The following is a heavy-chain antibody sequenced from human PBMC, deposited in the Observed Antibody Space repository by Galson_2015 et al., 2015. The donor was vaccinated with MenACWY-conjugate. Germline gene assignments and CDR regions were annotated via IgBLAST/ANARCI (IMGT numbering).Heavy chain of an antibody. CDR3: ARSAPYYDFWSGYYGHFDY. CDR1: GGSISIYY. V-gene: IGHV4-59*01. J-gene: IGHJ4*02. Sequence: ETLSLTCPVSGGSISIYYWSWIRQPPGKGLEWIGYIYYSGSTNYNPSLKSRVTISVDTSKNQFSLKLSSVTAADTAVYYCARSAPYYDFWSGYYGHFDYWGQGTLVTVSS. CDR2: IYYSGST. D-gene: IGHD3-3*01.